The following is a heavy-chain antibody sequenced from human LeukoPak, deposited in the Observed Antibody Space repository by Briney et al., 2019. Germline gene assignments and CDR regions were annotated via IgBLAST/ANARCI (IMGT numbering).Heavy chain of an antibody. CDR3: VRQFAIFGVVIHYYGMDV. J-gene: IGHJ6*02. Sequence: SGGSLRLSCAASGFTVSSNYMSWVRQAPGKGLEWVSVIYSGGSTYYADSVKGRFTISRDNAKNSLYLQMNSLRAEDTAVYYCVRQFAIFGVVIHYYGMDVWGQGTTVTVSS. V-gene: IGHV3-66*04. D-gene: IGHD3-3*01. CDR2: IYSGGST. CDR1: GFTVSSNY.